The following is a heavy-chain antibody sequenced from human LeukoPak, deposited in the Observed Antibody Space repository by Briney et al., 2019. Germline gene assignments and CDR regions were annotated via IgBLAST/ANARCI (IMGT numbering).Heavy chain of an antibody. J-gene: IGHJ4*02. V-gene: IGHV4-34*01. D-gene: IGHD3-9*01. Sequence: SETLSLTCGVYGRSFSGHYWSWVRQPPGKGLEWIGEINHSGSTNYNPSLKSRVTISVDTSKNQFSLKLSSVTAADTAVYYCARFYDILTVFDYWGQGTLVTVSS. CDR3: ARFYDILTVFDY. CDR2: INHSGST. CDR1: GRSFSGHY.